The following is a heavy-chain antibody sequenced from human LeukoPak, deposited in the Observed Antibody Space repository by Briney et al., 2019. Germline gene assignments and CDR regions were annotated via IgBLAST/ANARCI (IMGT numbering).Heavy chain of an antibody. V-gene: IGHV4-39*01. J-gene: IGHJ4*02. CDR1: GGSISSSSYY. CDR3: SRLGTVGWGYIYGYYFDY. Sequence: SETLSLTCTVSGGSISSSSYYWGWIRQPPGKGREWLGSIYYSGSTYYNPSLKSRVTISVTTAKNQFSLNLSPITAADSAVYSCSRLGTVGWGYIYGYYFDYWGQGTLVTVSS. CDR2: IYYSGST. D-gene: IGHD5-18*01.